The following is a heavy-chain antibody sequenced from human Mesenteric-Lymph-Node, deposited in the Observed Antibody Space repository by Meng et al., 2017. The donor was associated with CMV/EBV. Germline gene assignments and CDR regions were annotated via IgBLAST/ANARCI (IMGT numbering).Heavy chain of an antibody. Sequence: GESLKISCAASGFTFSSYEMHWVRQAPGKGLEWVSYISAGGDLIYYADSVRGRFSISRDNAKNSLYLQMNSLRAEDTAVYYCARDRKFHQLRYYYYGMDVWGQGTTVTVSS. CDR1: GFTFSSYE. D-gene: IGHD2-2*01. CDR2: ISAGGDLI. V-gene: IGHV3-48*03. CDR3: ARDRKFHQLRYYYYGMDV. J-gene: IGHJ6*02.